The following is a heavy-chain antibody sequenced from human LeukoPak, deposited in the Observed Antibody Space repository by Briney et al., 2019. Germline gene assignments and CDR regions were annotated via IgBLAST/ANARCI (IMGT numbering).Heavy chain of an antibody. CDR2: ISSSGSTI. J-gene: IGHJ4*02. CDR3: ARRGIQLWPHDEY. CDR1: GFTFSGYE. V-gene: IGHV3-48*03. Sequence: GRSLRLSCTVSGFTFSGYEMNWVRQAPGKGLERVSYISSSGSTIFYADSVKGRFTISRDNAKNSLYLQMNSLRAEDTAVYYCARRGIQLWPHDEYWGQGTLVTASS. D-gene: IGHD5-18*01.